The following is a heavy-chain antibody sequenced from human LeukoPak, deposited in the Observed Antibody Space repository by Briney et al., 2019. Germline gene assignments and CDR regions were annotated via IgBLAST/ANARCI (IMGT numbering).Heavy chain of an antibody. V-gene: IGHV1-8*03. Sequence: ASVKVSCKASGYTFTSYDINWVRQATGQGLEWMGWMNPNSGNTGYAQKFQGRVTITRNTSISTAYMELSSLRSEDTAVYYCARVRSGITMIVVVLDYWGQGTLVTVSS. CDR2: MNPNSGNT. J-gene: IGHJ4*02. D-gene: IGHD3-22*01. CDR1: GYTFTSYD. CDR3: ARVRSGITMIVVVLDY.